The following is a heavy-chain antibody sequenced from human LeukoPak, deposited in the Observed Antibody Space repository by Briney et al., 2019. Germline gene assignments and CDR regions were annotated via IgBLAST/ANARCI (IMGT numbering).Heavy chain of an antibody. D-gene: IGHD3-10*01. CDR2: IYYSGST. Sequence: PSETLSLTCTVSGGSISSGDYYWSWIRQPPGKGLEWIGYIYYSGSTYYNPSLKSRVTISVDTSKNQFSLKLSSVTAADTAVYYCARDGSGSYGLDYWGQGTLVTVSS. CDR1: GGSISSGDYY. CDR3: ARDGSGSYGLDY. J-gene: IGHJ4*02. V-gene: IGHV4-30-4*01.